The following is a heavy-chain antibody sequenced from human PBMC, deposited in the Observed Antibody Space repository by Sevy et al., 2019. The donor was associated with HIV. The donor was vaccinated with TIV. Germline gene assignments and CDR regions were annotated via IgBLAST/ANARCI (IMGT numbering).Heavy chain of an antibody. CDR3: ARSTQVAGRSNWFDP. V-gene: IGHV1-18*01. CDR1: GYTFTSYG. D-gene: IGHD6-19*01. J-gene: IGHJ5*02. Sequence: ASVKVSCKASGYTFTSYGISWVRQAPGQGLEWMGWISTYNTVRNSAQKFHDRVTMTIDTSPSTAYMELRGLRSDDTAVYYCARSTQVAGRSNWFDPWGQGTLVTVSS. CDR2: ISTYNTVR.